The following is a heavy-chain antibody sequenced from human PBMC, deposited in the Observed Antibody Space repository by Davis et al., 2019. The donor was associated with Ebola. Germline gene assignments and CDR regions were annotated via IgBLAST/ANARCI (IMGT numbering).Heavy chain of an antibody. CDR1: GGSISSSNW. D-gene: IGHD4-11*01. CDR2: INHSGST. J-gene: IGHJ6*02. CDR3: ARYASYSNYELGGMDV. Sequence: SETLSLTCAVSGGSISSSNWWSWVRQPPGKGLEWIGEINHSGSTIYNPSLKSRVTISVDTSKNQFSLKLSSVTAADTAVYYCARYASYSNYELGGMDVWGQGTTVTVSS. V-gene: IGHV4-4*02.